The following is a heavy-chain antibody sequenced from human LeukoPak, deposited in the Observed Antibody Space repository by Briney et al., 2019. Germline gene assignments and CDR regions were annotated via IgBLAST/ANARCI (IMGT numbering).Heavy chain of an antibody. Sequence: ASVKVSCKASGYTFTSYYMHWVRQAPGQGLEWMGGIIPIFGTANYAQKFQGRVTITADESTSTAYMELSSLRSEDTAVYYCARVNLWFGETYYFDYWGQGTLVTVSS. V-gene: IGHV1-69*13. CDR1: GYTFTSYY. CDR2: IIPIFGTA. D-gene: IGHD3-10*01. J-gene: IGHJ4*02. CDR3: ARVNLWFGETYYFDY.